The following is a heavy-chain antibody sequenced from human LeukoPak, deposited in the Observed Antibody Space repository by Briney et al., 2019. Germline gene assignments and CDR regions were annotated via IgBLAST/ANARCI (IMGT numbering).Heavy chain of an antibody. CDR2: IYYSGST. D-gene: IGHD3-10*01. CDR1: GGPIRSYY. CDR3: AREMVRGNWFYP. V-gene: IGHV4-59*01. Sequence: SETLSLTCTVSGGPIRSYYWSWIRQPPGKGLEWIGYIYYSGSTNYNPSLKSRVTISVDTSKNQFSLKLSSVTAADTAVYYCAREMVRGNWFYPWGQGTLVTVSS. J-gene: IGHJ5*02.